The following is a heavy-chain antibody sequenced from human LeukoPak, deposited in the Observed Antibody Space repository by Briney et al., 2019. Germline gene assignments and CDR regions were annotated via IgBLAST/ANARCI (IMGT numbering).Heavy chain of an antibody. J-gene: IGHJ4*02. CDR3: ARGGSDFWSGFDY. CDR1: GGFINSYY. V-gene: IGHV4-4*07. Sequence: SETLSLTCTVSGGFINSYYWSWIRQPAGKGLEWIGHIYTSGSTKYNPSLKSRVTMSVDTSKNHFSLMLSSVTAADTAVYYCARGGSDFWSGFDYWGQGTLVTVPS. CDR2: IYTSGST. D-gene: IGHD3-3*01.